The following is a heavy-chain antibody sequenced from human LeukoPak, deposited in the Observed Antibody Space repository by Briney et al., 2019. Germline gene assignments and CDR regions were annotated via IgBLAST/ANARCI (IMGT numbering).Heavy chain of an antibody. V-gene: IGHV1-69*13. D-gene: IGHD4-17*01. Sequence: GASVKVSCKASGGTFSSYAISWVRQAPGQGLEWMGGIIPIFGTANCAQKFQGRVTITADESTSTAYMELSSLRSEDTAVYYCARVDTVGYGDKYNWFDPWGQGTLVTVSS. CDR2: IIPIFGTA. CDR1: GGTFSSYA. J-gene: IGHJ5*02. CDR3: ARVDTVGYGDKYNWFDP.